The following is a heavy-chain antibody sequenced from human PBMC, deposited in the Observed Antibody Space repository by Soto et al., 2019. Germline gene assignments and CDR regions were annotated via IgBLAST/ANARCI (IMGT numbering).Heavy chain of an antibody. D-gene: IGHD2-15*01. V-gene: IGHV3-74*01. CDR2: INIDGSST. CDR3: ARGRGYCSGSSCYVDL. CDR1: GFTFSSYW. J-gene: IGHJ5*02. Sequence: WGSLRLSCAASGFTFSSYWMHWVRQAPGKGLVWVSRINIDGSSTSYADSVKGRFTISRDNAKNTLYLQMNSLRVEDTAVYYCARGRGYCSGSSCYVDLWGQGTLVNVSS.